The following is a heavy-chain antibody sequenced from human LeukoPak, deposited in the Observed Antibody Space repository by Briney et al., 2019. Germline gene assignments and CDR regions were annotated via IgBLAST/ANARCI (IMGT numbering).Heavy chain of an antibody. CDR3: ARESPDSSGYEYYYYMDV. Sequence: ASVKVSCKASGYTFTSYDINWVRQATGQGLEWMGWMNPNSGNTGYAQKFQGRVTITRNTSISTAYMELSSVTTADTAVYYCARESPDSSGYEYYYYMDVWGKGTTVTVSS. V-gene: IGHV1-8*03. J-gene: IGHJ6*03. CDR1: GYTFTSYD. CDR2: MNPNSGNT. D-gene: IGHD3-22*01.